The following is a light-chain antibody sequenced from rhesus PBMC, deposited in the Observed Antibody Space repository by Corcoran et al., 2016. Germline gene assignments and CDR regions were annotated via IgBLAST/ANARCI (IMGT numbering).Light chain of an antibody. CDR1: QSVSSY. V-gene: IGKV3-24*04. CDR2: VAS. J-gene: IGKJ1*01. Sequence: EIVMTQSPATLALSPGERATLSCRASQSVSSYLAWYQQKPGQAPQLLIDVASSRATGIPARVSGGGSGTEVTLTISSLEPEDVGVYLCLQSSNWPRTFGQGTKVEIK. CDR3: LQSSNWPRT.